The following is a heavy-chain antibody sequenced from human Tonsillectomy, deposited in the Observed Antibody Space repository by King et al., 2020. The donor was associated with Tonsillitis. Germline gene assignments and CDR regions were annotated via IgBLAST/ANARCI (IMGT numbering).Heavy chain of an antibody. CDR1: GFTFDDYA. J-gene: IGHJ6*02. Sequence: VQLVESGGGLVQPGRSLRLSCAASGFTFDDYAMHWVRQAPGKGLEWVSGISWNSGSIGYADSVKGRFTISRDNAKNSLYLQMNSLRAEDTALYYCAKIFGEYYYGMDVWGQGTTVTVSS. CDR2: ISWNSGSI. D-gene: IGHD3-10*01. V-gene: IGHV3-9*01. CDR3: AKIFGEYYYGMDV.